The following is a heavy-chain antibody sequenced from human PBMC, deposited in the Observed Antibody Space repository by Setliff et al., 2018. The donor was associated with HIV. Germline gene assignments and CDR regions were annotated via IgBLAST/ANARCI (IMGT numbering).Heavy chain of an antibody. CDR1: GDSTSTTSYY. V-gene: IGHV4-39*01. D-gene: IGHD3-10*01. Sequence: PSETLSLTCTVSGDSTSTTSYYWHWVRQPPGKGLEWLGTVYYTGSTDYSPSFKSRVTLSVDTSENRFSLKLTSLTAADTAVYYCARGVYSRITMVRGITEPRGEYFDFWGQGILVTVSS. CDR3: ARGVYSRITMVRGITEPRGEYFDF. CDR2: VYYTGST. J-gene: IGHJ4*02.